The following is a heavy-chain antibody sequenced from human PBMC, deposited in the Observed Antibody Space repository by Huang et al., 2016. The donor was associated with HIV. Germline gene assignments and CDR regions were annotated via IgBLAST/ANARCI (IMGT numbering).Heavy chain of an antibody. J-gene: IGHJ4*02. D-gene: IGHD6-19*01. Sequence: QLQLQESGPGLVKPSETLSLTCTVSGGSISTSGYYWGWIRQPPGKGLEWIGSIYYSGSTSYNPSLKSRVTISVDTSKSQFSLKLSSVTAADTAVYYCARQETSGWYADPYYFDYWGQGTLVTVSS. CDR3: ARQETSGWYADPYYFDY. CDR2: IYYSGST. V-gene: IGHV4-39*01. CDR1: GGSISTSGYY.